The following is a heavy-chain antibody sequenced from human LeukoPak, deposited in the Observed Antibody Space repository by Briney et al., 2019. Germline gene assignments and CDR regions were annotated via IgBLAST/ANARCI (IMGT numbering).Heavy chain of an antibody. Sequence: SETLSLTCAISDEPFSGYYWGWIRQPPGKGLELIGEINRNGNTDYNPSLKSRVSMSIDTSKNQFSLKLSSVTAADTAVYYCARQPDWGQGTLVTVSS. CDR3: ARQPD. CDR1: DEPFSGYY. V-gene: IGHV4-34*01. J-gene: IGHJ4*02. CDR2: INRNGNT.